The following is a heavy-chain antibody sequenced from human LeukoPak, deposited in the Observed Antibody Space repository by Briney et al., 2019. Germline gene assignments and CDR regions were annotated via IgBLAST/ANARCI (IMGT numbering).Heavy chain of an antibody. CDR1: GFTFSSYA. Sequence: GGSLRLSCAASGFTFSSYAMSWVRQAPGKGLEWVSAISGSGGSTYYADSVKGRFTIPRDNSKNTLYLQMNSLRAEDTAVYYCAKDRFFTFGEIDYWGQGTLVTVSS. J-gene: IGHJ4*02. CDR3: AKDRFFTFGEIDY. D-gene: IGHD3-16*01. CDR2: ISGSGGST. V-gene: IGHV3-23*01.